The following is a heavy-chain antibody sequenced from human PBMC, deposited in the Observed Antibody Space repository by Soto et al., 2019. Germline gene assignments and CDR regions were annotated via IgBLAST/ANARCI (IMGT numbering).Heavy chain of an antibody. CDR3: ARDRLRYNWNDFPYYYYGMGV. CDR1: GFTFSSYA. CDR2: ISYDGSNK. D-gene: IGHD1-1*01. V-gene: IGHV3-30-3*01. J-gene: IGHJ6*02. Sequence: ESGGGVVQPGRSLRLSCAASGFTFSSYAMHWVRQAPGKGLEWVAVISYDGSNKYYADSVKGRFTISRDNSKNTLYLQMNSLRAEDTAVYYCARDRLRYNWNDFPYYYYGMGVWGQGTTVTVSS.